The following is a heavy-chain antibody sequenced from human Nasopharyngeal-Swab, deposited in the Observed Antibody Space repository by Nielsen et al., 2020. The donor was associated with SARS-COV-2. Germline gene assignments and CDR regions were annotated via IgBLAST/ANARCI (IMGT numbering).Heavy chain of an antibody. D-gene: IGHD1-26*01. J-gene: IGHJ5*02. V-gene: IGHV4-39*07. Sequence: ESLRLSCTVSGGSISSSSYYWGWIRQPPGKGLEWIGSIYYSGSTYYNPSLKSRVTISVDTSKNQFSLKLSSVTAADTAVYYCARFRVGATWFDPWGQGTLVTVSS. CDR1: GGSISSSSYY. CDR2: IYYSGST. CDR3: ARFRVGATWFDP.